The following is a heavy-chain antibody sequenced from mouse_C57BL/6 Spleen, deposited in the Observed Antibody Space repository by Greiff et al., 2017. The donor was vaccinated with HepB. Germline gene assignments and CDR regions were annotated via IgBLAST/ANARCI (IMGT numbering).Heavy chain of an antibody. CDR2: IDPSDSYT. V-gene: IGHV1-69*01. CDR1: GYTFTSYW. Sequence: QVQLQQPGAELVMPGASVKLSCKASGYTFTSYWMHWVKQRPGQGLEWIGEIDPSDSYTNYNQKFKGKSTLTVDKSSSTAYMQLSSLTSEDSAVFYCARSGDSSGYAWFAYWGQGTLVTVSA. CDR3: ARSGDSSGYAWFAY. D-gene: IGHD3-2*02. J-gene: IGHJ3*01.